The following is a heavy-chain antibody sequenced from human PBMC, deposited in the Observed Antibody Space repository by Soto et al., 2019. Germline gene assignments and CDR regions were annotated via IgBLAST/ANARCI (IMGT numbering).Heavy chain of an antibody. J-gene: IGHJ4*02. Sequence: SETLSLTCTVSGGSISSYYWSWIRQPPGKGLEWIGYIYYSGSTNYNPSLKSRVTISVDTSKNQFSLKLSSVTAADTAVYYCASLNYYDSSDNAFDYWGQGTLVTVSS. V-gene: IGHV4-59*01. CDR2: IYYSGST. CDR1: GGSISSYY. CDR3: ASLNYYDSSDNAFDY. D-gene: IGHD3-22*01.